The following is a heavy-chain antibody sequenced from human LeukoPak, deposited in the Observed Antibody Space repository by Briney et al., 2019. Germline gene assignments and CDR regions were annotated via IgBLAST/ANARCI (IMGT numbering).Heavy chain of an antibody. Sequence: GRSLRLSCAASGFTFSSYGMHWVRQAPGKGLEWVAVIWYDGSNKYYADSVKGRFTISRDNSKNTLYLQMNSLRAEDTAVYYCARDQSATVVTPGDYWGQGTLVTVSS. CDR1: GFTFSSYG. CDR3: ARDQSATVVTPGDY. CDR2: IWYDGSNK. D-gene: IGHD4-17*01. J-gene: IGHJ4*02. V-gene: IGHV3-33*01.